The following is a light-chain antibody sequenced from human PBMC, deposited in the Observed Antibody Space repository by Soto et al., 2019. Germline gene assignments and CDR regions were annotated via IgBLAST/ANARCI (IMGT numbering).Light chain of an antibody. V-gene: IGKV1-39*01. CDR3: QQTFSAPGT. CDR2: VTS. J-gene: IGKJ1*01. CDR1: QNITKF. Sequence: QMTQSPSSLSVSVGDRDSVTCRTSQNITKFLNWYQEKPGKAPKVLIYVTSNLKNGVPSRFSGSGSGTHVTLSISSLQPEDFATYYCQQTFSAPGTFGPGTRVEVK.